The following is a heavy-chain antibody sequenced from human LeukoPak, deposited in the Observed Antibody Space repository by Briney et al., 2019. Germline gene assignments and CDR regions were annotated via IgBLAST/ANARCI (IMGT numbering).Heavy chain of an antibody. CDR3: VGSSGWPAC. CDR1: GFTFNNYW. V-gene: IGHV3-74*01. CDR2: IDNDGTGT. J-gene: IGHJ4*02. Sequence: QSGGSLRLSCAASGFTFNNYWMHWVRQAPGKGLVWVSRIDNDGTGTRYADSVKGRFTISRDKAKNTLYLQMNSLRAEDTAVYYCVGSSGWPACWGQGTLVTVSS. D-gene: IGHD6-19*01.